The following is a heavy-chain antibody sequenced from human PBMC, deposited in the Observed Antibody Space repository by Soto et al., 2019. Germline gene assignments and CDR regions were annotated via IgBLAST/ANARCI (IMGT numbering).Heavy chain of an antibody. CDR1: GFTFRDYW. V-gene: IGHV3-74*01. D-gene: IGHD1-26*01. CDR2: INSDGSGT. J-gene: IGHJ5*02. CDR3: TRASRYTGTYSP. Sequence: TGGSLRLSCAASGFTFRDYWIHWVRQVPGKGLVWVSSINSDGSGTSYADSVKGRFTISRDNANDTLFLQMTSLRAEDTAIYYCTRASRYTGTYSPWGQGTLVTVSS.